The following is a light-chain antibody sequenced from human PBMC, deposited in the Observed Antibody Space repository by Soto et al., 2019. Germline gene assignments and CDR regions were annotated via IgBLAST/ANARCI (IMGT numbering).Light chain of an antibody. CDR2: EVA. J-gene: IGLJ1*01. V-gene: IGLV2-8*01. CDR1: SRDVGAYSS. Sequence: QSVLTQPPSASGSPGQSVTVSCTGTSRDVGAYSSVAWYQQHPGKAPKLIIYEVAKRPSGVPDRFSGARTGNMAFLTVSGLQPEDEADYYCSAHAGSNNYVFGTGTKLTVL. CDR3: SAHAGSNNYV.